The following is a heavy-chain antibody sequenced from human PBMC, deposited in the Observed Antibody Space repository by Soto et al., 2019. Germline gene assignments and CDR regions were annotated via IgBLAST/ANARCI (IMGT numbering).Heavy chain of an antibody. D-gene: IGHD1-1*01. J-gene: IGHJ4*02. Sequence: QVHLVQSGAEVKKPGASVKVSGKGSGYTFTTYGITWVRKAPGQGLEWMGWISAHSGNAKYTQKLQGRVTVTRDKSTSTAYMELMSLRADDTAVYYCARGRYEDYWGQGALVTVPS. CDR1: GYTFTTYG. CDR2: ISAHSGNA. CDR3: ARGRYEDY. V-gene: IGHV1-18*01.